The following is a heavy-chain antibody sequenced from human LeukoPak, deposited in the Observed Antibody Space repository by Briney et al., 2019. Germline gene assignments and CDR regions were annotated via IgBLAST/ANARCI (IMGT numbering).Heavy chain of an antibody. V-gene: IGHV1-46*01. Sequence: ASVKVSCKASGGTFSSYGISWVRQAPGQGLEWMGIINPSGGSTSYAQKFQGRVTMTRDMSTSTVYMELSSLRSEDTAVYYCARVAGTTPSPDYWGQGTLVTVSS. CDR1: GGTFSSYG. D-gene: IGHD1-7*01. J-gene: IGHJ4*02. CDR3: ARVAGTTPSPDY. CDR2: INPSGGST.